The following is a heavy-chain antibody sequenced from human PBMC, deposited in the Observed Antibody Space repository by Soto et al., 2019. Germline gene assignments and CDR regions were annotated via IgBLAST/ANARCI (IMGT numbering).Heavy chain of an antibody. V-gene: IGHV3-11*01. CDR3: AREDLHYYYGMDV. CDR2: ISSSGSTI. CDR1: GFTFNDYY. Sequence: GGSLRLSCAASGFTFNDYYMSWIRQAPGKGLEWVSYISSSGSTIYYADSVKGRFTISRDNAKNSLYLQVNSLRAEDTAVYYCAREDLHYYYGMDVWGQGTTVTVLL. J-gene: IGHJ6*02.